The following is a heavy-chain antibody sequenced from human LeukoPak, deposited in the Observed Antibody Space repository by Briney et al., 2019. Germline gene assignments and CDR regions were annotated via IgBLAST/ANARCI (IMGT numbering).Heavy chain of an antibody. V-gene: IGHV3-49*03. D-gene: IGHD6-19*01. J-gene: IGHJ4*02. CDR3: SRGSGWLSVY. CDR2: ISGGTA. CDR1: GFTFGDYL. Sequence: GRSLRLSCTASGFTFGDYLMSWFRQAPGKGLEWIGFISGGTAEYAASVKGRFTISRDDSTSIAYLQMNSLTTEDTAVYYCSRGSGWLSVYWGQGTLVTVSS.